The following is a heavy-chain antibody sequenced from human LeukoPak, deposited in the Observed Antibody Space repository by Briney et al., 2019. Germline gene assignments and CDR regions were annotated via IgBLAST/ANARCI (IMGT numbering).Heavy chain of an antibody. Sequence: ASVTVSCKASGYTFTSYGISWVRQAPGQGLEWMGWISAYNGNTNYAQKLQGRVTMTTDTSTSTAYMELRSLRSDDTAVYYCARDQLRYCSSTSCYRNFDYWGQGTLVTVSS. D-gene: IGHD2-2*02. CDR3: ARDQLRYCSSTSCYRNFDY. CDR2: ISAYNGNT. CDR1: GYTFTSYG. J-gene: IGHJ4*02. V-gene: IGHV1-18*01.